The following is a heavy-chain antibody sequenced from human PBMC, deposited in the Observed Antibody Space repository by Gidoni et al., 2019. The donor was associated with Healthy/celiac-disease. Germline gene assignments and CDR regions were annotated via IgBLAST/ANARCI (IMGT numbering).Heavy chain of an antibody. D-gene: IGHD6-6*01. V-gene: IGHV3-30*18. CDR3: AKDQSSSSSLDY. Sequence: QVQLVESGGGVVQPGRSLRLSCAASVLTFSIYGMHWVRQAPGKVLEWFAVISYDGSNKYYADSVKGRFTISRDNSKNTLYLQMNSLRAEDTAVYYCAKDQSSSSSLDYWGQGTLVTVSS. J-gene: IGHJ4*02. CDR2: ISYDGSNK. CDR1: VLTFSIYG.